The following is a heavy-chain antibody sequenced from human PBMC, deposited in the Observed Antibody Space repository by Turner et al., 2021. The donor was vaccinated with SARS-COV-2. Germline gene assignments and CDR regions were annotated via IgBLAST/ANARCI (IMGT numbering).Heavy chain of an antibody. Sequence: QVQLVQSGAEVKKPGASVNVSCKVSGYTLTELSMHWVRQAPGKGLEWMGGFVHEDGETFYAQKFQGRVTMTEDTFTDTAYMELSSLRSEDTGVYYCATGVAVTGTPSAYYYYYGMDVWGQGTTVTVSS. CDR2: FVHEDGET. V-gene: IGHV1-24*01. J-gene: IGHJ6*02. D-gene: IGHD6-19*01. CDR3: ATGVAVTGTPSAYYYYYGMDV. CDR1: GYTLTELS.